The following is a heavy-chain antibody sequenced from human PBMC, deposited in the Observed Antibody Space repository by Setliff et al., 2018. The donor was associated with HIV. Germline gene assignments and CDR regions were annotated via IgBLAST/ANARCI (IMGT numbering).Heavy chain of an antibody. CDR3: ARRGSSWYSHWFDP. J-gene: IGHJ5*02. V-gene: IGHV4-39*01. Sequence: SETLSLTCTVSGGSISRRSYYWGWIRQPPGKGLEWIGTISYSGNAYYNPSLKSRVTISVDTSKSQFSLNVKSMTAADTAIYYCARRGSSWYSHWFDPWGQGTLVTVSS. CDR1: GGSISRRSYY. CDR2: ISYSGNA. D-gene: IGHD6-13*01.